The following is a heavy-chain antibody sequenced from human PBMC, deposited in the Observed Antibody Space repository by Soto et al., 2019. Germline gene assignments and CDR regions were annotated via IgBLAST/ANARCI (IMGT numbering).Heavy chain of an antibody. J-gene: IGHJ5*02. V-gene: IGHV1-18*01. D-gene: IGHD6-13*01. CDR3: ARDGIAAAWNWLQYNWFDP. Sequence: QVQLVQSGAEVKKPGASVKVSCKASGYTFTSYGISWVRQAPGQGLEWMGWISAYNGNTNYAQKLQGRVTMTTDTSTSTAYMELRSLRSDDTAVYYCARDGIAAAWNWLQYNWFDPWGQGTLVTVSS. CDR2: ISAYNGNT. CDR1: GYTFTSYG.